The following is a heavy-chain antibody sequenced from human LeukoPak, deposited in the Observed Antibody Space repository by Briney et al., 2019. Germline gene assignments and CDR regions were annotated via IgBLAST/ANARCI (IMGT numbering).Heavy chain of an antibody. CDR3: AREGEYGDYVFDY. CDR2: IIPIFGIA. Sequence: SVKVSCKASGGTFSSYAISWGRQAPGQGLEWMGRIIPIFGIANYAQKFQGRVTITADKSTSTAYMELSSLRSEDTAVYYCAREGEYGDYVFDYWGQGTLVTVSS. J-gene: IGHJ4*02. V-gene: IGHV1-69*04. D-gene: IGHD4-17*01. CDR1: GGTFSSYA.